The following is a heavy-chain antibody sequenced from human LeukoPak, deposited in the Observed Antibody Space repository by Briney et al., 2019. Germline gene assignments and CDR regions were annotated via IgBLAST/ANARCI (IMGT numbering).Heavy chain of an antibody. CDR1: GFTFRSYS. CDR2: ISYAVSNE. J-gene: IGHJ4*02. V-gene: IGHV3-30-3*01. Sequence: GGSLRLSCAASGFTFRSYSMHWVRQAPGKGLEWVAVISYAVSNEYYADSVKGRFTISRDNAKNSLSLQMNGLGVEDTAVYYCARAGSFWHYVYWGQGTLVTVSS. D-gene: IGHD1-7*01. CDR3: ARAGSFWHYVY.